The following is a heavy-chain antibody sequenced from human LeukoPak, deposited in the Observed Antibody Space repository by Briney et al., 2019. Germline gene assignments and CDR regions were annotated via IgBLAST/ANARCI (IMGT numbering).Heavy chain of an antibody. V-gene: IGHV3-74*01. CDR1: GFTFSNNW. D-gene: IGHD6-19*01. CDR3: ARGFGSSGCLTN. J-gene: IGHJ4*02. CDR2: INSDGSTT. Sequence: GGSLRLSCAASGFTFSNNWMHWVRQAPGKGLVWVSRINSDGSTTTYADSVKGRFTISRDNAKNTLYLQMNSLRAEDTAVYYCARGFGSSGCLTNWGQGTRVTVSS.